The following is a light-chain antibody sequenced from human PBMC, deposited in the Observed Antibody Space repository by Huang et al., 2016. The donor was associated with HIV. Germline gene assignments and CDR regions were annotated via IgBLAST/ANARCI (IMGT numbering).Light chain of an antibody. Sequence: DIQVTQSPSSLSASVGDRVTITCRASQPINTYLNWYQQKPGKAPKLLIYDSSTLQSGVPSRFSGSGSGTDFTLTICSLQPEDFATYYCQQSYSMPITFGLGTRLEI. CDR1: QPINTY. J-gene: IGKJ5*01. CDR2: DSS. V-gene: IGKV1-39*01. CDR3: QQSYSMPIT.